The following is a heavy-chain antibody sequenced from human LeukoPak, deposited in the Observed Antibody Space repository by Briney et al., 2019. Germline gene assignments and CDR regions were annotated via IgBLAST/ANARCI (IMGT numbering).Heavy chain of an antibody. Sequence: ASVKASCKASGYTFTGYYMHWVRQAPGQGLEWMGWINPNSGGTNYAQKFQGRVTMTRDTSISTAYMELSRLRSDDTAVYYCAREVVVAATFDYWGQGTLVTVSS. D-gene: IGHD2-15*01. CDR3: AREVVVAATFDY. V-gene: IGHV1-2*02. J-gene: IGHJ4*02. CDR1: GYTFTGYY. CDR2: INPNSGGT.